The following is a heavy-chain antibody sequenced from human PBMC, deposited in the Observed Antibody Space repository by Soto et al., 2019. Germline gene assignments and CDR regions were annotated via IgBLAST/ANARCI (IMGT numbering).Heavy chain of an antibody. Sequence: DVQLVESGGGLVQPGRSLRLSCAASGFTFDDYAMHWVRQAPGKGLEWVSGISWNSGSIGYADSVKGRFTTSRDNAKNSLYLQMNSLRAEDTALYYCAKDKARSGYGRAFDIWGQGTMVTVSS. CDR3: AKDKARSGYGRAFDI. CDR1: GFTFDDYA. D-gene: IGHD5-12*01. J-gene: IGHJ3*02. V-gene: IGHV3-9*01. CDR2: ISWNSGSI.